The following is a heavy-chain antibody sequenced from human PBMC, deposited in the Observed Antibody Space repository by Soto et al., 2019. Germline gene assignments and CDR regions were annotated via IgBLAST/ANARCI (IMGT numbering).Heavy chain of an antibody. CDR2: IYSGGST. CDR3: ARTYYYRSGTYFAWFDP. D-gene: IGHD3-10*01. CDR1: GGAISGRSNY. Sequence: PSETLSLTCAVSGGAISGRSNYWGWIRQPPGKGLEYIGSIYSGGSTNYNPLLKSRVTISVDTPRNQFSLKLSSVTAADTAVYFCARTYYYRSGTYFAWFDPWGQGTLVTVSS. V-gene: IGHV4-39*07. J-gene: IGHJ5*02.